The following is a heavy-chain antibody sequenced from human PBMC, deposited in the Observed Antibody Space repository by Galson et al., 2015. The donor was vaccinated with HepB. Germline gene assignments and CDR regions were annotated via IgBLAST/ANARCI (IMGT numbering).Heavy chain of an antibody. V-gene: IGHV3-30*18. Sequence: SLRLSCAASGFTFSSYGMHWVRQAPGKGLEWVAVITYDGSNKYYADSVKGRFTISRDNSKNTLYLQMNSLRAEDTAVYYCAKDQAGMVYAAGIAAAGTLDYWGQGTLVTVSS. CDR1: GFTFSSYG. CDR2: ITYDGSNK. CDR3: AKDQAGMVYAAGIAAAGTLDY. D-gene: IGHD6-13*01. J-gene: IGHJ4*02.